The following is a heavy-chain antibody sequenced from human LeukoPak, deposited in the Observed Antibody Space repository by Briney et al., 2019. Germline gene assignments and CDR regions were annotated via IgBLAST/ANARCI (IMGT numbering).Heavy chain of an antibody. Sequence: GGSLRLSCAASGFTFSSYAMSWVRQAPGKGLEWVSAISGSGVSTYYADSVKGRFTISRDNSKNTLYLQMNSLSAEDTAVYYCARRDGYDFDYWGQGTLVTISS. CDR1: GFTFSSYA. J-gene: IGHJ4*02. CDR3: ARRDGYDFDY. V-gene: IGHV3-23*01. CDR2: ISGSGVST. D-gene: IGHD5-24*01.